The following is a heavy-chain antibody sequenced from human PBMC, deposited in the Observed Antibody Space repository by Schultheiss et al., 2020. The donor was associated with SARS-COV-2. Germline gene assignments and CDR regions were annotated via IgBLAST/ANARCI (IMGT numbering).Heavy chain of an antibody. CDR2: IYYSGST. CDR3: AREDFDS. Sequence: SETLSLTCAVSGYSITSDYYWSWIRQPPGKGLEWIGYIYYSGSTTYNPSLKSRVTISVDTSKNQFSLKLSSVTAEDTAVYYCAREDFDSWGQGTLVTVSS. J-gene: IGHJ4*02. CDR1: GYSITSDYY. V-gene: IGHV4-59*12.